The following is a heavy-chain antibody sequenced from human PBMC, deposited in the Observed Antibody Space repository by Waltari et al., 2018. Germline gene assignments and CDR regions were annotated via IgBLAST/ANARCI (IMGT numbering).Heavy chain of an antibody. J-gene: IGHJ6*02. CDR1: GDSFTTYW. V-gene: IGHV5-51*01. CDR2: IYPGASDT. D-gene: IGHD3-16*01. Sequence: EVQLVQSGAEVKRPGASLTISCKCSGDSFTTYWYRWGRLVTGKGLEWMGMIYPGASDTRYSPSLQGQVTISADKSISTAYLQWSSLKASDTAMYYCARHGGYHTSMLIPYYYYGMDVWGQGITVTVSS. CDR3: ARHGGYHTSMLIPYYYYGMDV.